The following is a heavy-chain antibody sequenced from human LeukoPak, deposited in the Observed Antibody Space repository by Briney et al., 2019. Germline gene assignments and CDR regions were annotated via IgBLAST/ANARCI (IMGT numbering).Heavy chain of an antibody. CDR3: ARGGVIPAD. J-gene: IGHJ4*02. V-gene: IGHV4-4*02. Sequence: SSETLSLTCAVSGCSVSSSNWWTWVRQPPGKGLEWIGEIYLSGSTNYNPSLKSRVTISIDKSKNQFSLKLSSMTAANTAVYYCARGGVIPADWGQGTLVTVSS. CDR1: GCSVSSSNW. CDR2: IYLSGST. D-gene: IGHD2-2*01.